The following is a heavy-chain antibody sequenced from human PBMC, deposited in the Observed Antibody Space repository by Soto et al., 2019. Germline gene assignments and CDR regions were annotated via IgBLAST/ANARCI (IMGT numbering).Heavy chain of an antibody. CDR3: ARDRWTVVVAATPELDY. V-gene: IGHV1-3*01. Sequence: QVQLVQSGAEVKKPGASVKVSCKASGYTLTSYAMHWVRQAPGQRLEWMGWINAGNGNTKYSQKFQGRVTITRDTSASTAYMELSSLRSEDTAVYYCARDRWTVVVAATPELDYWGQGTLVTVSS. CDR2: INAGNGNT. CDR1: GYTLTSYA. D-gene: IGHD2-15*01. J-gene: IGHJ4*02.